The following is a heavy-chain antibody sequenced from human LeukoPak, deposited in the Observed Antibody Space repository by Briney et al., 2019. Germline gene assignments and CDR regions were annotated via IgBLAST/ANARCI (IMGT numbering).Heavy chain of an antibody. V-gene: IGHV3-48*01. D-gene: IGHD6-19*01. J-gene: IGHJ4*02. CDR1: GFTFSSYS. Sequence: PGGSLRLSCAASGFTFSSYSMNWVRQAPGKGLEWVSYISSSSSTIYYADSVKGRFTISRDNAKNSLYLQMNSLRAEDTAVYYCARVDLMPHKRPIAVSLDYWGQGTLVTVSS. CDR2: ISSSSSTI. CDR3: ARVDLMPHKRPIAVSLDY.